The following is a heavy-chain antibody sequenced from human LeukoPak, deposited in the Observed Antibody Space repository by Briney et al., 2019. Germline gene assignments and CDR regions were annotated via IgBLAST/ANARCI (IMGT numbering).Heavy chain of an antibody. V-gene: IGHV1-18*01. CDR1: GYTFTSYG. CDR3: ARDKYYYMDV. CDR2: ISAYNGNT. Sequence: ASXXVSCKASGYTFTSYGISWVRQAHGQGLEWMGWISAYNGNTNYAQKLQCRVTMTTDTSTSTAYMELRSLRSDDTAVYYCARDKYYYMDVWGKGTTVTVSS. J-gene: IGHJ6*03.